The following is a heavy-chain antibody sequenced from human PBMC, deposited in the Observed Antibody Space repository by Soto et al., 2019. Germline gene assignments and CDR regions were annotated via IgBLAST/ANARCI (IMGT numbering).Heavy chain of an antibody. J-gene: IGHJ6*03. D-gene: IGHD3-3*01. V-gene: IGHV3-23*01. CDR3: VKGGPWSGAYYYYYIDV. CDR1: GFTFSSYA. Sequence: GGSLRLSCAASGFTFSSYAMSWVRQAPGKGLEWVSSMSGSGGSTYYADSVKGRFTISRDSSKNMLNVQMNSLRAEDTAVYYCVKGGPWSGAYYYYYIDVWGKGTTVTVSS. CDR2: MSGSGGST.